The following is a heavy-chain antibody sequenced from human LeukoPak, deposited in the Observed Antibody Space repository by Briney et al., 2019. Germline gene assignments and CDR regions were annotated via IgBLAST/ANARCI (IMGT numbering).Heavy chain of an antibody. CDR1: GGSFSGYY. Sequence: SETLSLTCAVYGGSFSGYYWSWIRQPPGKGLEWIGEINHSESTNYIPSLKSRVTISVDTSKNQFSLKLSSVTAADTAVYYCARGRRTALNYYDSSGYYLDYWGQGTLVTVSS. D-gene: IGHD3-22*01. CDR3: ARGRRTALNYYDSSGYYLDY. V-gene: IGHV4-34*01. CDR2: INHSEST. J-gene: IGHJ4*02.